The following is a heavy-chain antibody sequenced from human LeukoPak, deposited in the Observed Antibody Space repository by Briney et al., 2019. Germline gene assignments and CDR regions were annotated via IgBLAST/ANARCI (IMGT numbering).Heavy chain of an antibody. J-gene: IGHJ4*02. CDR1: GFTFSSYG. D-gene: IGHD6-25*01. CDR3: ARAGRAAFDY. CDR2: IRYDGSNK. V-gene: IGHV3-30*02. Sequence: PGGSLRLSCAASGFTFSSYGMHWVRQAPGKGLEWVAFIRYDGSNKYYADSVKGRFTISRDNSKNTLYLQMNSLRAEDTAVYYCARAGRAAFDYWGQGTLVTVSS.